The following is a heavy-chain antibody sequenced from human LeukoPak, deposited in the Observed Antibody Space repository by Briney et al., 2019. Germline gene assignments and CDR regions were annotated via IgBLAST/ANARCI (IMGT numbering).Heavy chain of an antibody. CDR2: IKSKTDGETT. J-gene: IGHJ4*02. V-gene: IGHV3-15*01. CDR1: GFTFGNAW. Sequence: GGSLRLSCAASGFTFGNAWMSWVRQAPGKGLEWVGRIKSKTDGETTDYVAPVKGRFTISRDDSKNTLYLQMNSLKTEDTAVYYCTTDRMGYYDSNDFWGQGTLVTVSS. D-gene: IGHD3-22*01. CDR3: TTDRMGYYDSNDF.